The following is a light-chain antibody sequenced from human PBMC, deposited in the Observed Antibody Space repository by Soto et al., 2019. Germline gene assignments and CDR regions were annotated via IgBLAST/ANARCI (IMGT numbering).Light chain of an antibody. CDR3: SAWDDSLNGFVV. CDR1: SSNIGSNT. V-gene: IGLV1-44*01. J-gene: IGLJ2*01. Sequence: QSVLTQPPSASGTPGQRVTISCSGSSSNIGSNTVNWYQQVPGTAPKLLIYGNSQRPSGVPDRFSGSKSGTSASLAISGLQSEDEADYYCSAWDDSLNGFVVFGGGTQLTVL. CDR2: GNS.